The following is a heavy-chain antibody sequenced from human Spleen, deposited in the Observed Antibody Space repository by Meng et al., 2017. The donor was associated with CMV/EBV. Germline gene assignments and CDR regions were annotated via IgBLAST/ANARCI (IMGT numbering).Heavy chain of an antibody. D-gene: IGHD3-22*01. J-gene: IGHJ4*02. CDR1: GGSFSGDYY. CDR3: ARGVVTSLFDY. CDR2: IYYSGST. Sequence: QVQLQQWGAGLLKPSGTLSLTCAVYGGSFSGDYYWSWIRQPPGKGLEWIGYIYYSGSTYYNPSLKSRVTISVDTSKNQFSLKLSSVTAADTAVYYCARGVVTSLFDYWGQGTLVTVSS. V-gene: IGHV4-30-4*08.